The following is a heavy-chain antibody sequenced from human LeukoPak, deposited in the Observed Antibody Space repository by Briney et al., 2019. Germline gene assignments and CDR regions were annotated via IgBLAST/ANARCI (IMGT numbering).Heavy chain of an antibody. V-gene: IGHV4-39*07. J-gene: IGHJ3*02. Sequence: SETLSLTCTVSGGSISSSSYYRGWIRQPPRKGLEWIGSIYYSGSTYYNPSLKSRVTISVDTSKNQFSLKLSSVTAADTAVYYCASLRAMDAFDIWGQGTMVTVSS. CDR1: GGSISSSSYY. D-gene: IGHD2-2*01. CDR3: ASLRAMDAFDI. CDR2: IYYSGST.